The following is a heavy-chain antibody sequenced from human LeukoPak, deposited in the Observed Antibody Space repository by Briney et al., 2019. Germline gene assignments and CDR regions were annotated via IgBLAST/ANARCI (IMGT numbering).Heavy chain of an antibody. J-gene: IGHJ5*02. D-gene: IGHD3-22*01. CDR2: ISDSGGST. CDR3: AKIFHTDGYYLGEHLFDA. V-gene: IGHV3-23*01. Sequence: GGSLRLSCAVSGITFSTSAMSWVRQAPGKGPEWLSAISDSGGSTTDADSVKGRFTTSRDNSKSTLYLQMNSLRAEDTAIYYCAKIFHTDGYYLGEHLFDAWGQGTLVTVSS. CDR1: GITFSTSA.